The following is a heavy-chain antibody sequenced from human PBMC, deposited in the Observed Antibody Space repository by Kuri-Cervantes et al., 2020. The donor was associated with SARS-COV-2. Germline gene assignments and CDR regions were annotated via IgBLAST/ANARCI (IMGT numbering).Heavy chain of an antibody. CDR2: ISGSGGST. CDR3: AGRLYQLLSRGAFDI. D-gene: IGHD2-2*01. J-gene: IGHJ3*02. CDR1: GFTFSSYA. V-gene: IGHV3-23*01. Sequence: GGSLSLPVAASGFTFSSYAMSWVRQAPGKGLEWVSAISGSGGSTYYADSVKGRFTISRDNSKNTLYLQMNSLRAEDTAVYYCAGRLYQLLSRGAFDIWGQGTMVTVSS.